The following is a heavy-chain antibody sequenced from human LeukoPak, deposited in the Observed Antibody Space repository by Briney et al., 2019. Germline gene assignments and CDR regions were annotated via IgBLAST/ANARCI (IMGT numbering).Heavy chain of an antibody. V-gene: IGHV1-24*01. Sequence: ASVKVSCKVSGYTLTELSMHWVRQAPGKGREGMGGFDPEDGETMYAQKFQGRVTMTEDTSTDTAYMELSSLRSEDTAVYYGATSIRTNGVQYWGQGTLVTVSS. D-gene: IGHD2-8*01. CDR2: FDPEDGET. J-gene: IGHJ4*02. CDR1: GYTLTELS. CDR3: ATSIRTNGVQY.